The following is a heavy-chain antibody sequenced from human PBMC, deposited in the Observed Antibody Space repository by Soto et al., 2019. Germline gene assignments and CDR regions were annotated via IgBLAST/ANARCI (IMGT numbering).Heavy chain of an antibody. Sequence: GGSLRLSCAASRFTFSTYAMSWVRQAPGKGLEWVSGISGGGGDTSYADSVRGRFTISRDNSKNTLYLQMNSLRAEDTAVYYCANDDRTALPNQSGKPWGQGTLVTVSS. CDR2: ISGGGGDT. V-gene: IGHV3-23*01. CDR3: ANDDRTALPNQSGKP. CDR1: RFTFSTYA. D-gene: IGHD3-3*01. J-gene: IGHJ5*02.